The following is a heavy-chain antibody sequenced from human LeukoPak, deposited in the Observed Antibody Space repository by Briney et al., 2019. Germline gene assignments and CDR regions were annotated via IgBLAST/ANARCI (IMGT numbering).Heavy chain of an antibody. J-gene: IGHJ5*02. CDR2: IYTSGST. D-gene: IGHD6-13*01. CDR3: ARVDLAAGTWSNWFDP. V-gene: IGHV4-61*02. Sequence: PSETLSLTCTVSGGSISSGSYYWSWIRQPAGKGLEWIGRIYTSGSTNYNPSLKSRVTISVDTSKNQFSLKLSSVTAADTAVYYCARVDLAAGTWSNWFDPWGQGTLVTVSS. CDR1: GGSISSGSYY.